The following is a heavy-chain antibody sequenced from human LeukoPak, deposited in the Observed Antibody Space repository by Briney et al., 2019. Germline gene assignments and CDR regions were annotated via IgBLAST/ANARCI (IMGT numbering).Heavy chain of an antibody. Sequence: GGSLRLSCAASGFTFSSYAMHWVRQAPGKGLEWVAVISYDGSNKYYADSVKGRFTISRDNSKNTLYLQMNSLRAEDTAVYYCASSPVYYRPFDYWGQGTPVTVSS. J-gene: IGHJ4*02. CDR2: ISYDGSNK. CDR1: GFTFSSYA. V-gene: IGHV3-30-3*01. CDR3: ASSPVYYRPFDY. D-gene: IGHD1-26*01.